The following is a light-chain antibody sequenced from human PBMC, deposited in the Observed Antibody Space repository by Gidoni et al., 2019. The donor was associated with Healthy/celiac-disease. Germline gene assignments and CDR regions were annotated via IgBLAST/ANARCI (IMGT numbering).Light chain of an antibody. V-gene: IGKV4-1*01. CDR2: WAS. CDR1: QSVLYSSKDKNY. Sequence: DIVMTQSPDSLDVSLGERATINCKSSQSVLYSSKDKNYLAWYQQKPGQPPKLLIYWASTRESGVPDRFSGSGSGTDFTLTISSLQAEDVAVYYCQQYYSTPITFGPGTKVDIK. J-gene: IGKJ3*01. CDR3: QQYYSTPIT.